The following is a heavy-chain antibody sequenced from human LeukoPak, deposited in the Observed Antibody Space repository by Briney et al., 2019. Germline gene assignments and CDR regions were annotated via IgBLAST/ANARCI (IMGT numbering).Heavy chain of an antibody. Sequence: GGSLRLSCAASGFTFSSYCMHWVRQAPGKGLEWVAVISYDGSNKYFADSVKGRFTISRDNSKNTLYLQMNSLRAEDTAVYYCAKDFLGSSRAFDIWGQGTMVTVSS. CDR1: GFTFSSYC. D-gene: IGHD2-2*01. J-gene: IGHJ3*02. V-gene: IGHV3-30*18. CDR2: ISYDGSNK. CDR3: AKDFLGSSRAFDI.